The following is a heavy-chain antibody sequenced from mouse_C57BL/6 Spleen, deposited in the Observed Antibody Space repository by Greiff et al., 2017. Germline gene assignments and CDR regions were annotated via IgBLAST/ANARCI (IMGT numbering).Heavy chain of an antibody. D-gene: IGHD1-1*01. CDR3: ARESITTVVATYYFDY. V-gene: IGHV1-31*01. J-gene: IGHJ2*01. CDR2: IYHYNGVS. CDR1: GYSFTGYY. Sequence: VQLKESGPELVKPGASVKISCKASGYSFTGYYMHWVKQSHGNILDWIGYIYHYNGVSSYNQKFKGKATLTVDKSSSTAYMELRSLTSEDSAVYYCARESITTVVATYYFDYWGQGTTLTVSS.